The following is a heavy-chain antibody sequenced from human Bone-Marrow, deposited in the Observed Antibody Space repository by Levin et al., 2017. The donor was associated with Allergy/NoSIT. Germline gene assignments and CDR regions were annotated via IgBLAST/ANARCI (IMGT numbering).Heavy chain of an antibody. CDR2: IYYSGST. V-gene: IGHV4-39*01. CDR1: GGSISSSSYY. Sequence: SCTVSGGSISSSSYYWGWIRQPPGKGLEWIGSIYYSGSTYYNPSLKSRVTISVDTSKNQFSLKLSSVTAADTAVYYCASQGITGTTDAFDIWGQGTMVTVSS. CDR3: ASQGITGTTDAFDI. J-gene: IGHJ3*02. D-gene: IGHD1-7*01.